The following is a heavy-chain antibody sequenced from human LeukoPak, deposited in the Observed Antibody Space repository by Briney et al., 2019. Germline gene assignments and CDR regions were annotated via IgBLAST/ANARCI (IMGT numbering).Heavy chain of an antibody. CDR3: ARFSPRAMGNYLDF. CDR1: GGSISCGSYS. D-gene: IGHD7-27*01. J-gene: IGHJ4*02. V-gene: IGHV4-30-2*01. Sequence: TLSLTSAVSGGSISCGSYSWSWIRQPPGKGLEWIGYIYPRGSTYYNPSLKSRVMLSLDKSANQFSLNLSSETAADTAVYYCARFSPRAMGNYLDFWGQGTLVTVSS. CDR2: IYPRGST.